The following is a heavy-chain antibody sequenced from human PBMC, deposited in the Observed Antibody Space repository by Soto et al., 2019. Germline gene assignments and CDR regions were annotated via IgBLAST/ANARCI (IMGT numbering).Heavy chain of an antibody. J-gene: IGHJ4*02. D-gene: IGHD4-17*01. CDR1: GASINTGGFY. CDR3: ARVKVTTESFDS. CDR2: GSHTGSR. V-gene: IGHV4-31*03. Sequence: QLQLQESGPGLVKPSQTLSLTCSVSGASINTGGFYWSWVRQFPGKGLDWIGYGSHTGSRYLNPSLRSRITISLDTPNNQFSLRLTSVTAADTAVYYCARVKVTTESFDSWGQGSLVTVSS.